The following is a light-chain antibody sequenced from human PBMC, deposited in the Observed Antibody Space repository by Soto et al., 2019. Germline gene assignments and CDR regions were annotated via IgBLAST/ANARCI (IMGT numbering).Light chain of an antibody. J-gene: IGKJ1*01. CDR1: QTISSNY. Sequence: EIVLTQSPGTLSLSPAERATLSCRATQTISSNYLAWYQQKPGQAPKLLIHGASTRAAGIPDRFSGSGSGTDFTLTISRLEPEDFAVYYCQLYGSSPKTFGQGTNVEVK. CDR3: QLYGSSPKT. V-gene: IGKV3-20*01. CDR2: GAS.